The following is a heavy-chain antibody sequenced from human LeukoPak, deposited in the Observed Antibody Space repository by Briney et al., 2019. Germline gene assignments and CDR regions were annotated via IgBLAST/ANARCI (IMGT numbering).Heavy chain of an antibody. CDR1: GGTFSSYA. D-gene: IGHD1-26*01. CDR3: AKMIGIVGLIDAFDI. J-gene: IGHJ3*02. V-gene: IGHV1-69*04. Sequence: ASVKVSCKASGGTFSSYAISWVRQAPGQGLEWMGRIIPILGIANYAQKFQGRVTITADKSTSTAYMELSSLRSEDTAVYYCAKMIGIVGLIDAFDIWGQGTMVTVSS. CDR2: IIPILGIA.